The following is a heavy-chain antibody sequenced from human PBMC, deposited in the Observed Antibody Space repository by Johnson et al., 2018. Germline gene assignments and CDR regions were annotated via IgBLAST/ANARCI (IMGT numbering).Heavy chain of an antibody. Sequence: QVQLVQSGGGVVQPGRSLRLSCAASGFTFSNYAMRWVRQAPGKGLEWVAVISYDGSIKYYADSVKGRFTISKDKSTTTLYRQMNSRRAEDTAVYYCARGKHSYMGVGGKGTTVTVSS. V-gene: IGHV3-30-3*01. CDR2: ISYDGSIK. CDR3: ARGKHSYMGV. CDR1: GFTFSNYA. J-gene: IGHJ6*03.